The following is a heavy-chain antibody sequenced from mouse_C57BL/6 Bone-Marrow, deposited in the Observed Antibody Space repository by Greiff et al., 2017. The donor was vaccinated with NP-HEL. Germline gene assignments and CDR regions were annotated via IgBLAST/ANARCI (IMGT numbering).Heavy chain of an antibody. CDR2: ISYDGSN. J-gene: IGHJ2*01. D-gene: IGHD1-1*01. V-gene: IGHV3-6*01. CDR1: GYSITSGYY. CDR3: AREYYGSDY. Sequence: EVKLQESGPGLVKPSQSLSLTCSVTGYSITSGYYWNWIRQFPGNKLEWMGYISYDGSNNYNPSLKNRISITRDTSKNQFFLKLNSVTTEDTATYYCAREYYGSDYWGQGTTLTVSS.